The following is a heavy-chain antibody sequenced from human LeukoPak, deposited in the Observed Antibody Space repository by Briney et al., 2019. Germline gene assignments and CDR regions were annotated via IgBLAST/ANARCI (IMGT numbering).Heavy chain of an antibody. Sequence: GSLRLSCAASGFAFSSYAMNWVRQPPGKGLEWIGSIYYTGSTYYNPSLKSRVTISVDTSKNQFSLKLSSVTAADTAVYYCARVGTYGSGSYLSWLDYWGQGTLVTVSS. CDR2: IYYTGST. D-gene: IGHD3-10*01. CDR3: ARVGTYGSGSYLSWLDY. V-gene: IGHV4-39*07. CDR1: GFAFSSYA. J-gene: IGHJ4*02.